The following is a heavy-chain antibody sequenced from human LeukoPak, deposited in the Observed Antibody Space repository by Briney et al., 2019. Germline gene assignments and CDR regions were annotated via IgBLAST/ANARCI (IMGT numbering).Heavy chain of an antibody. V-gene: IGHV3-21*01. D-gene: IGHD6-6*01. CDR2: ISSSSSYI. J-gene: IGHJ5*02. CDR3: AKDLGLHSSSSNWFDP. CDR1: GFTFSSYS. Sequence: PGGSLRLSCAASGFTFSSYSMNWVRQAPGKGLEWVSSISSSSSYIYYADSVKGRFTISRDNSKNTLYLQMNSLRAEDTAVYYCAKDLGLHSSSSNWFDPWGQGTLVTVSS.